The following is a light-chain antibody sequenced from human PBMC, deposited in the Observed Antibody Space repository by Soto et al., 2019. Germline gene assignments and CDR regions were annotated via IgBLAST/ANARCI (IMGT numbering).Light chain of an antibody. CDR2: DAS. CDR3: QQRSNWRWT. V-gene: IGKV3-11*01. CDR1: QSVSRY. J-gene: IGKJ1*01. Sequence: EIVMTQSPATLSLSPGERATLSCRASQSVSRYLAWYQQKPGQAPRLLIYDASNRATGIPARFSGSGSGTDFTLTISSLEPEDFAVYYCQQRSNWRWTFGQGAKVDIK.